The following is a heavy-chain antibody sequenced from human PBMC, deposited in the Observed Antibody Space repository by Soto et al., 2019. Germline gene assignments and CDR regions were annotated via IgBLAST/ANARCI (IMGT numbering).Heavy chain of an antibody. CDR1: GGLISSSRYY. CDR3: ARPPSSFIAAADY. CDR2: IYYSGST. V-gene: IGHV4-39*01. J-gene: IGHJ4*02. Sequence: NPSESLSHTGAVAGGLISSSRYYWGRIRQPPGKGLEWIGSIYYSGSTYYNPSLKSRVTISVDTSKNQFSLKLSSVTAADTAVYYCARPPSSFIAAADYWGQGTLVTVSS. D-gene: IGHD6-13*01.